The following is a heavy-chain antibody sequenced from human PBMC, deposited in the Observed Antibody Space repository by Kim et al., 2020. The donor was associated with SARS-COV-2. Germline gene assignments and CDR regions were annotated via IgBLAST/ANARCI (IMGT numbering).Heavy chain of an antibody. Sequence: ASVKVSCEASGYTFTGNYIHWVRQAPGQGLEWMGWINPNSGDTDYAQSFRGRVSMTRDTSVITAYLELNSLRSDDTAVYYCARGGPYYDDSSTSIDYWGQGARVTVSS. CDR1: GYTFTGNY. J-gene: IGHJ4*02. CDR3: ARGGPYYDDSSTSIDY. D-gene: IGHD3-22*01. V-gene: IGHV1-2*02. CDR2: INPNSGDT.